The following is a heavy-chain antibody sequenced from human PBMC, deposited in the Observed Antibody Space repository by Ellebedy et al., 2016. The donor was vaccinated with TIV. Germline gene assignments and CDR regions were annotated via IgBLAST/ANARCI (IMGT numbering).Heavy chain of an antibody. Sequence: ASVKVSCKASGYTFSSHYIHWVRQAPGQGLEWVGILNPSGGGSTYAQMFQGRISLTRDTSTRTVYMELSSLRSDDTAVYYCARARAHEGVVVVAATLDNWGQGTLVTVSP. CDR2: LNPSGGGS. D-gene: IGHD2-15*01. CDR3: ARARAHEGVVVVAATLDN. J-gene: IGHJ4*02. CDR1: GYTFSSHY. V-gene: IGHV1-46*01.